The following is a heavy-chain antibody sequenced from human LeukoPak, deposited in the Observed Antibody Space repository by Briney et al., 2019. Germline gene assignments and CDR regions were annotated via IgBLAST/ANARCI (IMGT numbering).Heavy chain of an antibody. D-gene: IGHD2-2*01. J-gene: IGHJ4*02. CDR2: IYYSGST. V-gene: IGHV4-59*05. Sequence: TPSETLSLTCTVSGGSISSNYWSWIRQPPGKGLEWIGSIYYSGSTYYNPSLKSRVTISVDTSKNQFSLKLSSVTAADTAVYYCARRRNYCSSTSCYLYYFDYWGQGTLVTVSS. CDR3: ARRRNYCSSTSCYLYYFDY. CDR1: GGSISSNY.